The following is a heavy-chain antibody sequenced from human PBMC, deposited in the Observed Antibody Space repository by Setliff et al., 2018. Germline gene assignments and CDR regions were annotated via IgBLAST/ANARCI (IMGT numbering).Heavy chain of an antibody. CDR3: ARTVRSGSYHYYYMDV. J-gene: IGHJ6*03. D-gene: IGHD1-26*01. Sequence: SGPTLVNPTQTLTLTCTFSGFSISTSGMCVSWIRQSPGKALEWLARIDWDDDKYYSTSLKTRLTISKDTSKDQVVLTMTNMDSVDTATYYCARTVRSGSYHYYYMDVWGKGTTVTVSS. V-gene: IGHV2-70*11. CDR2: IDWDDDK. CDR1: GFSISTSGMC.